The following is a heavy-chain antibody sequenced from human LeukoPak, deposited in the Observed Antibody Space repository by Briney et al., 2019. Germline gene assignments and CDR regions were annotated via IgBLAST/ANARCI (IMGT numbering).Heavy chain of an antibody. V-gene: IGHV3-23*01. CDR2: ISGSGGST. Sequence: GGSLRLSCAASGFTFSTYAMTWVRQAPGKGLECVSGISGSGGSTYYADSVKGRFTTSRDNSKNTLYLQMNSLRAEDTAVYYCAKAKYSSGWYYFDYWGQGALVTVSS. CDR3: AKAKYSSGWYYFDY. J-gene: IGHJ4*02. D-gene: IGHD6-19*01. CDR1: GFTFSTYA.